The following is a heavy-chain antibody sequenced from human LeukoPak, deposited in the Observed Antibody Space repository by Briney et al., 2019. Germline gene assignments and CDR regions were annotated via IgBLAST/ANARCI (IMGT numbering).Heavy chain of an antibody. CDR3: AKGWDTKSTSRSPFDY. V-gene: IGHV3-30*18. J-gene: IGHJ4*02. D-gene: IGHD1-26*01. Sequence: GGSLRLSCAASGFTFSTYGMHWVRQAPGKGLEWVAVISYDGSNKYYADSVKGRFTISGDNSKNTLSLQMNSLRSEDTAVYYCAKGWDTKSTSRSPFDYWGQGTLVTVSS. CDR1: GFTFSTYG. CDR2: ISYDGSNK.